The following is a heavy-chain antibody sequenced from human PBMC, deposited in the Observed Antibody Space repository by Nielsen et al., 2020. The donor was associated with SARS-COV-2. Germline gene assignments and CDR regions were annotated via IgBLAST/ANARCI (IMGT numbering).Heavy chain of an antibody. CDR3: AAVPWFGELLFARGFDP. V-gene: IGHV4-30-4*01. D-gene: IGHD3-10*01. J-gene: IGHJ5*02. CDR1: GGSISSGDYF. CDR2: IYYSGST. Sequence: LRLSCTVSGGSISSGDYFWSWLRQPPGKGPEWIGYIYYSGSTYYNPSLKSRVTISVDTSNNQFSLKLSSVTAADTAVYYCAAVPWFGELLFARGFDPWGQGTLVTVSS.